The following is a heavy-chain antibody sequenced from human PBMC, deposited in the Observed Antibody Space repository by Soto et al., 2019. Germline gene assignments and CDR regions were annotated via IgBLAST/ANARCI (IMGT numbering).Heavy chain of an antibody. CDR2: AYYRSRWRY. CDR1: GDSVSNNGAT. V-gene: IGHV6-1*01. CDR3: ARDPPDFNSGFDY. J-gene: IGHJ4*02. Sequence: SRTLSLTCAICGDSVSNNGATWNWIRQSPSRGLEWLGRAYYRSRWRYDYATSVRGRITINPDTSKNQFSLQLNSVTPEDTAVYYCARDPPDFNSGFDYWGQGTPVTVSS. D-gene: IGHD2-15*01.